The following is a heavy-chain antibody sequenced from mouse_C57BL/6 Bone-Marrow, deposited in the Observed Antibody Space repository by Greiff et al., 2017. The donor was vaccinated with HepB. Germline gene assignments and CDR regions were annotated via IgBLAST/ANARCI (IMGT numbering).Heavy chain of an antibody. CDR2: INYDGSST. V-gene: IGHV5-16*01. Sequence: EVHLVESEGGLVQPGSSMKLSCTASGFTFSDYYMAWVRQVPEKGLEWVANINYDGSSTYYLDSLKSRFIISRDNAKNILYLQMSSLKSEDTATYYCARDPAYYSNLYWYFDVWGTGTTVTVSS. CDR3: ARDPAYYSNLYWYFDV. D-gene: IGHD2-5*01. CDR1: GFTFSDYY. J-gene: IGHJ1*03.